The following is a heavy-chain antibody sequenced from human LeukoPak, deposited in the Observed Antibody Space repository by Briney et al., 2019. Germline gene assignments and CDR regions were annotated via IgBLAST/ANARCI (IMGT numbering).Heavy chain of an antibody. CDR1: GGSISDYS. D-gene: IGHD6-25*01. V-gene: IGHV4-59*01. CDR2: IYYSGSA. J-gene: IGHJ4*02. Sequence: KSSETLSLTCTVSGGSISDYSWSWIRQPSGKGLEWIGNIYYSGSANHNPSLKSRVTISRDTSKNQFSLKLTSVTTADTAVYYCARAGGVKTAALDLDYWGQGTLVTVSS. CDR3: ARAGGVKTAALDLDY.